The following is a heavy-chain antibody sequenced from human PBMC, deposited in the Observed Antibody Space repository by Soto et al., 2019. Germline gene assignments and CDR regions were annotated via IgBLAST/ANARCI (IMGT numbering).Heavy chain of an antibody. CDR2: IVGGGTII. J-gene: IGHJ4*02. Sequence: CGSLRISCAASRFTFSNYAIIWVRQTPWEGLEWVSGIVGGGTIISYADSVKGRFTISRDDSNNVLYLQMHSLRAEDTAVYYCAKDRQPDGRWPFDNWGKGTLVTVSS. D-gene: IGHD2-8*01. CDR3: AKDRQPDGRWPFDN. V-gene: IGHV3-23*03. CDR1: RFTFSNYA.